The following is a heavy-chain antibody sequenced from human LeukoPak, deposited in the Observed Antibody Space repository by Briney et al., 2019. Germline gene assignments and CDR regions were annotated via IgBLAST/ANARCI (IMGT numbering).Heavy chain of an antibody. Sequence: GGSLRLSCAASGFTFSSYSMNWVRQAPGKGLEWVSSISSSSYIYYADSVKGRFTISRDNAKNSLYLQMNSLRAEDTAVYYCARDPGYCSSTSCLPNWFDPWGQRTLVTVSS. CDR3: ARDPGYCSSTSCLPNWFDP. CDR2: ISSSSYI. CDR1: GFTFSSYS. J-gene: IGHJ5*02. V-gene: IGHV3-21*01. D-gene: IGHD2-2*01.